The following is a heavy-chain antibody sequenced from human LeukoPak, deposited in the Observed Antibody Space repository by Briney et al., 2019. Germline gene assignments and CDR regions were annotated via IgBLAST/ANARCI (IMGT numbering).Heavy chain of an antibody. Sequence: PSETLSLTCTVSGGSISSYYWSWIRQPPGKGLEWIGYIYYSGSTNYNPSLKSRVTISLDTSKNHFSLKLSSVTAADTAVYYCARVRKGTSGYYSLDYWGQGTLVTVSS. CDR1: GGSISSYY. CDR2: IYYSGST. V-gene: IGHV4-59*01. CDR3: ARVRKGTSGYYSLDY. D-gene: IGHD3-22*01. J-gene: IGHJ4*02.